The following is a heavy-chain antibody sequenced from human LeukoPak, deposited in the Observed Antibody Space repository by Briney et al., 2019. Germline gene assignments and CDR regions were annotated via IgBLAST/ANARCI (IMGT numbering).Heavy chain of an antibody. V-gene: IGHV3-43*02. Sequence: GGSLRLSCAASGFTFDDYAMHWVRQAPGKGLEWVFLISGDGGSTYYEDSVKGRFTISRDNSKNSLYLQMNSLRTEDTALYYCAKVRVTVRGKDAFDIWGQGTMVTVSS. D-gene: IGHD3-10*01. CDR1: GFTFDDYA. CDR3: AKVRVTVRGKDAFDI. CDR2: ISGDGGST. J-gene: IGHJ3*02.